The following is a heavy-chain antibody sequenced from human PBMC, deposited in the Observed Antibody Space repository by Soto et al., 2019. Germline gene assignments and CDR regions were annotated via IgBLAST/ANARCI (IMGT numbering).Heavy chain of an antibody. CDR3: TRDFPSFGGNDY. V-gene: IGHV1-18*01. Sequence: QVQLVQSGAEVKKPGASVKLSCKASGYTFTSYGMSWVRQAPGQGLEWMGWISAYNGNTKYAQKLQGRVTMTTDTAKSTAYLELRSLRSDDTAVYYCTRDFPSFGGNDYWGQGTLVTVSS. CDR1: GYTFTSYG. CDR2: ISAYNGNT. J-gene: IGHJ4*02. D-gene: IGHD2-15*01.